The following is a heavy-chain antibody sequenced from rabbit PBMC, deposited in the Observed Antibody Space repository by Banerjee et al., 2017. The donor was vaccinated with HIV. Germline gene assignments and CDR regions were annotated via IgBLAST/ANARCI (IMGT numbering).Heavy chain of an antibody. J-gene: IGHJ4*01. D-gene: IGHD8-1*01. CDR2: IYAGSSGST. Sequence: QEQLEESGGDLVKPEGSLTLTCTASGFTLSSYWICWVRQAPGKGLEWIACIYAGSSGSTYYATWAKGRFTISKTSSTTVTLQMTSLTAADTATYFCARNPGSSALGNLWGPGTLVTVS. V-gene: IGHV1S45*01. CDR1: GFTLSSYW. CDR3: ARNPGSSALGNL.